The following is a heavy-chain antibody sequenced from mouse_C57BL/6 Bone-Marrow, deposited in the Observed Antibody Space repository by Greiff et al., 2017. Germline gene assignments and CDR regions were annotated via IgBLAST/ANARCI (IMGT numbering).Heavy chain of an antibody. CDR2: IHPNSGST. D-gene: IGHD2-3*01. V-gene: IGHV1-64*01. CDR3: ANDGYYPYWYFDV. J-gene: IGHJ1*03. CDR1: GYTFTSYW. Sequence: VKLQQPGAELVKPGASVKLSCKASGYTFTSYWMHWVKQRPGQGLEWIGMIHPNSGSTNYNEKFKSKATLTVDKSSSTAYMQLSSLTSEDSAVYYCANDGYYPYWYFDVWGTGTTVTVSS.